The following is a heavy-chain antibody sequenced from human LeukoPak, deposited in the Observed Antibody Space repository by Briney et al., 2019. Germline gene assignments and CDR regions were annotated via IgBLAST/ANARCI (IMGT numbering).Heavy chain of an antibody. J-gene: IGHJ4*02. CDR3: ARLRYFDWLSTHPGFHY. Sequence: GESLKISCKGSGYSFTSYWIGWVRQMPGKGLEWMGIIYPGDSDTRYSPSFQGQVTISADKSISTAYLQWSSLKASDTAMSYCARLRYFDWLSTHPGFHYWGQGTLVTVSS. CDR1: GYSFTSYW. V-gene: IGHV5-51*01. D-gene: IGHD3-9*01. CDR2: IYPGDSDT.